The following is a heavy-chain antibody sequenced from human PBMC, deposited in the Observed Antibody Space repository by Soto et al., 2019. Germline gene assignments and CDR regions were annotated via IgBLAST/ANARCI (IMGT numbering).Heavy chain of an antibody. Sequence: SETLSLTCTVSGGSISSYYWSWIRQPPGKGLEWIGYIYYSGSTNYNPSLKSRVTISVDTSKNQFSLKLSSVTAADTAVYYCARNYGPGYTFDYWGQGTLVTVSA. CDR1: GGSISSYY. J-gene: IGHJ4*02. CDR3: ARNYGPGYTFDY. CDR2: IYYSGST. D-gene: IGHD3-10*01. V-gene: IGHV4-59*08.